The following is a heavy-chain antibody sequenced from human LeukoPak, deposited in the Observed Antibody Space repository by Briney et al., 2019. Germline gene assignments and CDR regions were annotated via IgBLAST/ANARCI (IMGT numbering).Heavy chain of an antibody. D-gene: IGHD2-8*02. CDR3: ARDLGSGGRRIDY. CDR2: IYDSGST. V-gene: IGHV4-39*07. CDR1: GGSISSYIYY. Sequence: PSETLSLTCTVSGGSISSYIYYWGWIRQAPGKGLEWIGSIYDSGSTYYNPSLKSRVTISIDTSNNQFSLKLNSVTAADTAIYYCARDLGSGGRRIDYWGQGTLVTVSS. J-gene: IGHJ4*02.